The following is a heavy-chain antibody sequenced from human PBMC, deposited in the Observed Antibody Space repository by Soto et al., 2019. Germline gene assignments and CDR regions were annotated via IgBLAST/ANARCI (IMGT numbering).Heavy chain of an antibody. CDR1: GGSISSYY. J-gene: IGHJ4*02. CDR3: ACLRGSRGSHIDY. CDR2: IYYSGST. V-gene: IGHV4-59*01. Sequence: SETLSLTCTFSGGSISSYYWSWIRQPPGKGLEWIGYIYYSGSTNYNPSLKSRVTISIDTSKNQFSLKVSSVTPADTAVYYCACLRGSRGSHIDYWGQGPQVTVAS. D-gene: IGHD2-15*01.